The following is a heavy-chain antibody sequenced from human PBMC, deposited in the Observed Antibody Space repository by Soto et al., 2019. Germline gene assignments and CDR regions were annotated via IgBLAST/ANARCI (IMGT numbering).Heavy chain of an antibody. CDR2: ISAYNGNT. D-gene: IGHD1-1*01. Sequence: ASVKVSCKASGYTFTSYGISWVRQAPGQGLEWMGWISAYNGNTNYAQKLQGRVTMTTDTSTSTAYMELRSLRSDDTAVYYCARAGSRWKANDDFDSWGQGTMVTVAS. V-gene: IGHV1-18*01. CDR3: ARAGSRWKANDDFDS. CDR1: GYTFTSYG. J-gene: IGHJ3*02.